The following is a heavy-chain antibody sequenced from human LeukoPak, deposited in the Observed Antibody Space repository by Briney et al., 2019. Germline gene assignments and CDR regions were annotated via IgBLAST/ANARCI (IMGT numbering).Heavy chain of an antibody. CDR1: GGTFSSYA. CDR3: ARDQAITMIVDRAFDI. CDR2: IIPIFGTA. Sequence: SVKVSCKASGGTFSSYAISWVRQAPGQGLEWMGRIIPIFGTANYAQKFQGGVTITTDESTSTAYMELSSLRSEDTAVYYCARDQAITMIVDRAFDIWGQGTMVTVSS. D-gene: IGHD3-22*01. V-gene: IGHV1-69*05. J-gene: IGHJ3*02.